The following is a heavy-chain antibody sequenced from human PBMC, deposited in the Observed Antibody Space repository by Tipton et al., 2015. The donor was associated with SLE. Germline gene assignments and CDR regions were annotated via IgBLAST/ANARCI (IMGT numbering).Heavy chain of an antibody. CDR2: INHSGGT. CDR1: VGSFSGYY. J-gene: IGHJ6*03. V-gene: IGHV4-34*01. CDR3: ARAPGLERDYYYYYYMGG. D-gene: IGHD5-24*01. Sequence: TLSLTCAVYVGSFSGYYWSWIRQPPGRGLEWIGEINHSGGTNYNPSLKSRVTISVDTSKNQFSLKVSSATAADTAVYYCARAPGLERDYYYYYYMGGWGKWTSVTVSS.